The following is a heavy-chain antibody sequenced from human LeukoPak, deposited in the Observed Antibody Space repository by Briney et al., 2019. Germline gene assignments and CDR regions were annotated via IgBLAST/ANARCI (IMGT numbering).Heavy chain of an antibody. Sequence: ASVKVSCKTSGYTFISYAIGWVRQAPGQGLEWMGWISVHNGNTNYAQKFQGRVTLTTDTSTSTAYMELRSLRSDDTAVYYCARERSYDSSGYYRNNWFDPWGQGTLVTVSS. CDR3: ARERSYDSSGYYRNNWFDP. CDR2: ISVHNGNT. V-gene: IGHV1-18*04. CDR1: GYTFISYA. D-gene: IGHD3-22*01. J-gene: IGHJ5*02.